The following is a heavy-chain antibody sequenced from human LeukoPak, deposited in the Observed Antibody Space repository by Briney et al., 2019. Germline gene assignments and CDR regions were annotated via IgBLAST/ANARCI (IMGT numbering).Heavy chain of an antibody. Sequence: GGSLRLSCAASGFTFSSYWMHWVRQAPGKGLVWVSRINSDGSSTSYADSVKGRFTISRDNAKNTLYLQMNSLRAEDTAVYYCASSIVATTYDAFDIWGQGTMVTVSS. D-gene: IGHD5-12*01. CDR3: ASSIVATTYDAFDI. CDR1: GFTFSSYW. CDR2: INSDGSST. J-gene: IGHJ3*02. V-gene: IGHV3-74*01.